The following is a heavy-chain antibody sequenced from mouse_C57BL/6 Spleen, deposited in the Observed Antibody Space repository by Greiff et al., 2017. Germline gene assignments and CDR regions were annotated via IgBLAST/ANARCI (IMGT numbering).Heavy chain of an antibody. CDR3: ARGQSAQATEFAY. CDR2: IDPSDSYT. CDR1: GYTFTSYW. Sequence: QVQLQQPGAELVRPGTSVKLSCKASGYTFTSYWMHWVKQRPGQGLEWIGVIDPSDSYTNYNQKFKGKATLTVDTSSSTAYMQLSSLTSEDSAVYYCARGQSAQATEFAYWGQGTLVTVSA. D-gene: IGHD3-2*02. J-gene: IGHJ3*01. V-gene: IGHV1-59*01.